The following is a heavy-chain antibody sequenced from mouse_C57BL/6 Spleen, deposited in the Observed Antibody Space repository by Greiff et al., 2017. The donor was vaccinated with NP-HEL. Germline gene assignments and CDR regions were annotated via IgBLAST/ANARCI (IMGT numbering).Heavy chain of an antibody. Sequence: VQLQQPGAELVRPGSSVKLSCKASGYTFTSYWMHWVKQRPIQGLEWIGNIDPSDSETHYNQKFKDKATLTVDKSSSTAYMQLSSLTSEDSAVYYCARGIYYGTFAYWGQGTLVTVSA. CDR2: IDPSDSET. V-gene: IGHV1-52*01. CDR3: ARGIYYGTFAY. J-gene: IGHJ3*01. CDR1: GYTFTSYW. D-gene: IGHD2-1*01.